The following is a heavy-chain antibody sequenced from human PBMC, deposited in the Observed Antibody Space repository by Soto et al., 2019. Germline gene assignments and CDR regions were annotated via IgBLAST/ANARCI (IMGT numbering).Heavy chain of an antibody. V-gene: IGHV1-2*02. CDR3: ARGPYDFSYYYYGMDV. D-gene: IGHD3-3*01. J-gene: IGHJ6*02. CDR2: INPNSGGT. Sequence: ASVKVSCKASGYTFTGYYMHWVRQAPGQGLEWMGWINPNSGGTNYAQKFQGRVTMTRDTSISTAYMELSRLRSDDTAVYYCARGPYDFSYYYYGMDVWGQGTTVTVSS. CDR1: GYTFTGYY.